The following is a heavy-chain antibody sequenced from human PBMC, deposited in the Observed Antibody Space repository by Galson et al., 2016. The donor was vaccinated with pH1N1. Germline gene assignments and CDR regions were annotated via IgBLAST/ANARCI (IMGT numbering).Heavy chain of an antibody. D-gene: IGHD1/OR15-1a*01. CDR2: LSGRSGGA. CDR3: AKDLFSTGTSGFFDH. CDR1: GFPFSSYG. J-gene: IGHJ4*02. V-gene: IGHV3-23*01. Sequence: SLRLSCAASGFPFSSYGMTWVRQAPGKGLEWVSSLSGRSGGAEYADSVRGRFTMSRDKSRNTLYLQMTNLRAEDTAVYYCAKDLFSTGTSGFFDHWGQGTLVTVSS.